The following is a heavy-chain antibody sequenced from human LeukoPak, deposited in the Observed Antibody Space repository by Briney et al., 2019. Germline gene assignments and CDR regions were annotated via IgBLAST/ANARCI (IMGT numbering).Heavy chain of an antibody. Sequence: ASVKVSCKASGYTFTGYYMHWVRQAPGQGLEWMGWINPNSGGTNYAQKFQGRVTMTRDTSISTAYMELSRLRSDDTAVYYCATLYSGYDSVDYWGQGTLVTVSS. J-gene: IGHJ4*02. V-gene: IGHV1-2*02. CDR1: GYTFTGYY. CDR2: INPNSGGT. CDR3: ATLYSGYDSVDY. D-gene: IGHD5-12*01.